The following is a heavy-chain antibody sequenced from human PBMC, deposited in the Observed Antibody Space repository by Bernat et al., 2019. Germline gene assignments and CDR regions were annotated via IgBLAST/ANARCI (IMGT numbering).Heavy chain of an antibody. V-gene: IGHV3-21*05. J-gene: IGHJ4*02. CDR2: ISSSSSYT. D-gene: IGHD5-12*01. Sequence: VQLVESGGGVVQPGRSLRLSCAASGFTFSSYGMHWVRQAPGKGLEWVSYISSSSSYTNYADSVKGRFTISRDNAKNSLYLQMNSLRAEDTAVYYCARRYSGYDYCFDYWGQGTLVTVSS. CDR3: ARRYSGYDYCFDY. CDR1: GFTFSSYG.